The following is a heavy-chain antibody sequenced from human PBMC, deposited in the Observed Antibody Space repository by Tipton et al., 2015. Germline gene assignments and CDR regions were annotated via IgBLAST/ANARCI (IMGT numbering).Heavy chain of an antibody. D-gene: IGHD3-16*01. CDR1: GGSISNSNYY. CDR2: ISYSGST. Sequence: TLSLTCTVSGGSISNSNYYWGWIRQPPGKGLEWIGYISYSGSTHYNPPFKSRVAISVDTSKNQFSLTLNSVTAADTAVYYCARERENSYGSFDHWGQGSLVTVSS. J-gene: IGHJ4*02. CDR3: ARERENSYGSFDH. V-gene: IGHV4-39*07.